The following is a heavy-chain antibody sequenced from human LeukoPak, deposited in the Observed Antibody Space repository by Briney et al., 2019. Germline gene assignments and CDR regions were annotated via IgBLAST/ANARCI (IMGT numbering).Heavy chain of an antibody. V-gene: IGHV4-59*01. D-gene: IGHD5-18*01. CDR3: ARDIQLSAFDI. J-gene: IGHJ3*02. CDR1: GGSISSYY. CDR2: IYYSGST. Sequence: SETLSLTCTVSGGSISSYYWSWIQQPPGKGLEWIGYIYYSGSTNYNPSLKSRVTISVDTSKNQFSLKLSSVTAADTAVYYCARDIQLSAFDIWGQGTMVTVSS.